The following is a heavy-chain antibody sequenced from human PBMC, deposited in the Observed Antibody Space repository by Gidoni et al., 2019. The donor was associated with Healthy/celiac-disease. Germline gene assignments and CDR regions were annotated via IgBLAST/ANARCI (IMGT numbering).Heavy chain of an antibody. CDR3: ARDQRISAYYYGMDV. D-gene: IGHD2-21*01. V-gene: IGHV4-39*07. CDR2: IYYSGST. Sequence: QLQLQESGQGLVTPSETLSLTCTVSGGSISSSSYYLGWIRQPPGKGLELIGSIYYSGSTYNNPSLKSLVTISVDTSKNQFSLKLSSVTAADTAVYYCARDQRISAYYYGMDVWGQGTTVTVSS. J-gene: IGHJ6*02. CDR1: GGSISSSSYY.